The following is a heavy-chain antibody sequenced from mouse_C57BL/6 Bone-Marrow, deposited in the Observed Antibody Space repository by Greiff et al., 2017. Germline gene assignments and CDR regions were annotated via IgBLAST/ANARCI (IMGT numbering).Heavy chain of an antibody. D-gene: IGHD3-2*02. V-gene: IGHV5-12*01. CDR3: ARLTAQAYYFDY. CDR2: ISNGGGST. CDR1: GFTFSDYY. Sequence: EVKLMESGGGLVQPGGSLKLSCAASGFTFSDYYMYWVRQTPEKRLEWVAYISNGGGSTYYPDTVKGRFTISRDNAKNTLYLQMSRLKSEDTAMYYCARLTAQAYYFDYWGQGTTLTVSS. J-gene: IGHJ2*01.